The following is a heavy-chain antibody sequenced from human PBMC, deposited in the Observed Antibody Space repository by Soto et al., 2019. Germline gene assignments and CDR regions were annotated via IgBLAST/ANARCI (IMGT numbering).Heavy chain of an antibody. J-gene: IGHJ4*02. Sequence: EVQLLESGGGLVQPGGSLRLSCAASGFTFSSYAMSWVRQAPGKGLEWVSAISGSGGSTYYADSVRGRFTISRDNSKNTLYLQMKSLRAEDTAVYYCAKDLESRIAQRGWGQGTLVTVSS. CDR1: GFTFSSYA. D-gene: IGHD6-13*01. CDR2: ISGSGGST. V-gene: IGHV3-23*01. CDR3: AKDLESRIAQRG.